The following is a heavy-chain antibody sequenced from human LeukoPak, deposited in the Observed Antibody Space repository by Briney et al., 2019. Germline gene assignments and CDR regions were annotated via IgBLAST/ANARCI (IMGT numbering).Heavy chain of an antibody. Sequence: GGSLRLSCAASGFTFSSYWRSWVRQAPGKGLEWVANIKQDGSEKYYVDSVKGRFTISRDNAKNSLYLQMNSLRAEDTAVYYCARDLEAYCGGDCYWGSFDYWGQGTLVTVSS. D-gene: IGHD2-21*02. V-gene: IGHV3-7*01. CDR3: ARDLEAYCGGDCYWGSFDY. J-gene: IGHJ4*02. CDR1: GFTFSSYW. CDR2: IKQDGSEK.